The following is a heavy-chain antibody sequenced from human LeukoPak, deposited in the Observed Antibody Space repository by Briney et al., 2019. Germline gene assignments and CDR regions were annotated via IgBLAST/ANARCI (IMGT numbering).Heavy chain of an antibody. V-gene: IGHV3-49*03. Sequence: GGSLRLSCTASGFLFSDFAINWFRQAPGQGLEWVGFIRSEDYGGTTEYAASVKGRFTISRDESKSIAYLQMNSLKTEDTAVYYCTRGQEGNYYYFGMDVWGHGTTVTVSS. J-gene: IGHJ6*02. CDR2: IRSEDYGGTT. CDR3: TRGQEGNYYYFGMDV. CDR1: GFLFSDFA.